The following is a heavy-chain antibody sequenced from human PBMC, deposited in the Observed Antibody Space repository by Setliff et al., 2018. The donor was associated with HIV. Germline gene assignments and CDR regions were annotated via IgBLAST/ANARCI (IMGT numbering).Heavy chain of an antibody. CDR2: GDQSGSA. V-gene: IGHV4-34*01. J-gene: IGHJ4*02. D-gene: IGHD3-16*01. Sequence: SETLSLTCAVYGDSFSDYYWSWIRQPPGKGLEWIGEGDQSGSANYIPSLTGRGTISVDTLKRHFSLKLTSVTAADAAVYYCARGRQGPSYYDSTGLSRGRDFDFWGQGTLVTVSS. CDR3: ARGRQGPSYYDSTGLSRGRDFDF. CDR1: GDSFSDYY.